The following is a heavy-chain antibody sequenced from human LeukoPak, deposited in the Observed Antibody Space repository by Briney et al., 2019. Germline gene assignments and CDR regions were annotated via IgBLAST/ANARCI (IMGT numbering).Heavy chain of an antibody. CDR2: IIPILGIA. CDR1: GGTFSSYA. J-gene: IGHJ4*02. V-gene: IGHV1-69*04. D-gene: IGHD6-13*01. Sequence: SVKVSCKASGGTFSSYAISWVRQAPGQGLEWMGRIIPILGIANYAQKFQGRVTITADKSTSTAYMELSSLRSEDTAVYYCAREVGAAAGMGPGNYWGQGTLVTVSS. CDR3: AREVGAAAGMGPGNY.